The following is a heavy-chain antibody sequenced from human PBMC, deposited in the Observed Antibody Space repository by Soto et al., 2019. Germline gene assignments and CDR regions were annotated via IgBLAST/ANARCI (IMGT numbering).Heavy chain of an antibody. CDR2: INPSGDST. J-gene: IGHJ4*02. V-gene: IGHV1-46*01. Sequence: ASVKVSCKASGYTFSSYYMHWVRQAPGQGLEWMGVINPSGDSTTYAQKFQGRVAMTKDTSTSTLYMEMSSLRTEDTAVYYCARDWEFGFWGQGTLVPVCS. D-gene: IGHD3-10*01. CDR1: GYTFSSYY. CDR3: ARDWEFGF.